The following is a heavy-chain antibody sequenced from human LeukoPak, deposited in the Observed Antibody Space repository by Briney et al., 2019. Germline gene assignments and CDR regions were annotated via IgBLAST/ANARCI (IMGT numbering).Heavy chain of an antibody. D-gene: IGHD3-22*01. CDR3: ASGTFSGYYYSDY. CDR2: IYYSGST. V-gene: IGHV4-59*01. CDR1: GGSISSYY. J-gene: IGHJ4*02. Sequence: SETLSLTCTVSGGSISSYYWSWIRQPPGKGLEWIGYIYYSGSTNYNPSLKSRVTISVDTSKNQFSLKLSSVTAADTAVYYCASGTFSGYYYSDYWGQGTLVTVSS.